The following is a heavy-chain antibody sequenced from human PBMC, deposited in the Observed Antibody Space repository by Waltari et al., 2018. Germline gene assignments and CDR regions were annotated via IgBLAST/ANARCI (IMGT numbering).Heavy chain of an antibody. CDR3: AIGDFPDWGGDCYPYY. CDR2: FDPEDGEA. J-gene: IGHJ4*02. CDR1: GTASTELP. D-gene: IGHD2-21*01. Sequence: QVQLVQSGAEVKKPGASVKVSCKASGTASTELPIPLVRQDLGKGREWMGGFDPEDGEAIYAQKFQGRVTMTEETSTDTAYMGLSSLRSEDTAVYYCAIGDFPDWGGDCYPYYWGQGTLVTVSS. V-gene: IGHV1-24*01.